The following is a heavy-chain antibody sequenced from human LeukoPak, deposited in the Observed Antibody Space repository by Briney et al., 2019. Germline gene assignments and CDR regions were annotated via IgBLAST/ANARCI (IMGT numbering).Heavy chain of an antibody. CDR2: ISAYNGNT. J-gene: IGHJ4*02. Sequence: GASVKVSCKASGGTFSSYAISWVRQAPGQGLEWMGWISAYNGNTNYAQKLQGRVTMTTDTSTSTAYMELRSLRSDDTAVYYCATGYGDYGDYWGQGTLVTVSS. V-gene: IGHV1-18*01. CDR3: ATGYGDYGDY. CDR1: GGTFSSYA. D-gene: IGHD4-17*01.